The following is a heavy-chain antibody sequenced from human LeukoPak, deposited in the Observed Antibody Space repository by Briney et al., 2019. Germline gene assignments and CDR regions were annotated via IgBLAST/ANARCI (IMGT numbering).Heavy chain of an antibody. V-gene: IGHV4-61*08. D-gene: IGHD3-10*01. CDR3: AREGRGAREYNWFDP. Sequence: SETLSLTCTVSGDSISSGDYYWSWIRQPPGKGLEWIGYIYYSGSTNYNPSLKSRVTISVDTSKNQFSLKLSSVTAADTAVYYCAREGRGAREYNWFDPWGQGTLVTVSS. CDR1: GDSISSGDYY. CDR2: IYYSGST. J-gene: IGHJ5*02.